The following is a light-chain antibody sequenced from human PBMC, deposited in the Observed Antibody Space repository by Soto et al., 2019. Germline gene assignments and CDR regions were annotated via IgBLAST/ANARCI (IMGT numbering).Light chain of an antibody. CDR1: QTVSSN. CDR2: GVS. V-gene: IGKV3D-15*01. Sequence: EIVLTQAPTTLSVSPGERATLSCRANQTVSSNLAWYQQKPGQPPRLLMSGVSTRATGIPARFSCSGSGTEFTLTISSLQSEDFAVYYCQQYNDWPPEVTFGGGTKVEIK. J-gene: IGKJ4*01. CDR3: QQYNDWPPEVT.